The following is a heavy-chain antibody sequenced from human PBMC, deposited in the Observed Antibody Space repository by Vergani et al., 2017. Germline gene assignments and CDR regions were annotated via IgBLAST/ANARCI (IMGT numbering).Heavy chain of an antibody. CDR2: TWYDGNNK. CDR3: EGDLRLHYNRFDP. J-gene: IGHJ5*02. Sequence: QVQLVESGGGVVQPGRSLRLPCSASGFTFNQYGMHWVRQAPGKGLEWVAVTWYDGNNKQYADSVKGRFTISRDKSKSSMCLQMNSLRDEDTGVYYCEGDLRLHYNRFDPWGQGTLVTVSS. CDR1: GFTFNQYG. D-gene: IGHD1-14*01. V-gene: IGHV3-33*01.